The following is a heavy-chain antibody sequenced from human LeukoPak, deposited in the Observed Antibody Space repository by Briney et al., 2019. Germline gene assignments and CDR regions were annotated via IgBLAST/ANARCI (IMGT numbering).Heavy chain of an antibody. CDR1: GGSISSYY. CDR2: IYYSGNT. V-gene: IGHV4-59*01. CDR3: ARHYCSGDNCYYFDY. J-gene: IGHJ4*02. Sequence: KPSETLSLTCTVSGGSISSYYWSWIRQPPGKGLEWIGYIYYSGNTNYNPSLESRVTISVATSKNQFSLKLSSVTAADTAVYYCARHYCSGDNCYYFDYWGQGALVTVSS. D-gene: IGHD2-15*01.